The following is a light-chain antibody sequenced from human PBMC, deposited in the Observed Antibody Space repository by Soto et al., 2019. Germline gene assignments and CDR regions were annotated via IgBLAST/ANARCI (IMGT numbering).Light chain of an antibody. Sequence: EIVLTPSPGTLSLSPVERATLSCRASQSVSSNLAWYQQKPGQAPRLLIYGASSRATGIPDRFSGSGSGTDFTLTISRLEPEDFAVYYCQQYGGSPLTFGGGTKVDIK. CDR1: QSVSSN. CDR3: QQYGGSPLT. V-gene: IGKV3-20*01. CDR2: GAS. J-gene: IGKJ4*01.